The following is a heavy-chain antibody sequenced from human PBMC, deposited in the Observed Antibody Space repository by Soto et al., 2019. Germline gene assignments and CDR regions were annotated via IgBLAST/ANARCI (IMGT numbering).Heavy chain of an antibody. Sequence: GGSLRLSCAASGFTFSSYWMSWVRQAPGKGLEWVANIKQDGSEKYYVDSVKGRFTISRDNAKNSLYLQMNSLRAEDTAVYYCARSDFWSGYSGPLGYYYYYMDVWGKGTTVTVSS. CDR1: GFTFSSYW. J-gene: IGHJ6*03. D-gene: IGHD3-3*01. CDR3: ARSDFWSGYSGPLGYYYYYMDV. V-gene: IGHV3-7*01. CDR2: IKQDGSEK.